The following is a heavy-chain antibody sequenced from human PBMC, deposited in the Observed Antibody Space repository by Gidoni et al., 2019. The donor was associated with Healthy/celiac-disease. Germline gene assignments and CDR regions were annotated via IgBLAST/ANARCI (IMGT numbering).Heavy chain of an antibody. Sequence: QVQLVQSGAEVKKPGASVKVSCKASGYTFTSYAMHWVPQAPGQRLEWMGWINAGNGNTKYSQKFQGRVTITRDTSASTAYMELSSLRSEDTAVYYCARDLPYTVVTPGWFDPWGQGTLVTVSS. CDR3: ARDLPYTVVTPGWFDP. D-gene: IGHD2-21*02. CDR2: INAGNGNT. CDR1: GYTFTSYA. J-gene: IGHJ5*02. V-gene: IGHV1-3*01.